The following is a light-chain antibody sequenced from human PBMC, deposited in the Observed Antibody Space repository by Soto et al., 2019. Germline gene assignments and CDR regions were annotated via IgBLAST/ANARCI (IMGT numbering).Light chain of an antibody. CDR2: KAS. CDR1: QTIRSW. V-gene: IGKV1-5*03. J-gene: IGKJ3*01. Sequence: DIQMTQSPSTLSGSVGDRVTITCRASQTIRSWLAWYQQKPGKAPKLLIYKASTLKSGVPSRFSGSGSGTEFTLTISRLQPDDFAVYYCQQYGSSPFTFGPGTKVDI. CDR3: QQYGSSPFT.